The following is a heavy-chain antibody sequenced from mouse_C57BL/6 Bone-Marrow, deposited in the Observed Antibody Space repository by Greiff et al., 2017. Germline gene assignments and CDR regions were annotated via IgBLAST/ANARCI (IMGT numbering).Heavy chain of an antibody. J-gene: IGHJ3*01. V-gene: IGHV5-4*03. Sequence: EVKLVESGGGLVKPGGSLKLSCAASGFTFSSYAMSWVRQTPEKRLEWVATISDGGSYTYYPDNVKGRFTISRDNAKNNLYLQMSHLKSEDTAMYYCARGPITTVVPFAYWGQGTLVTVSA. CDR1: GFTFSSYA. CDR2: ISDGGSYT. D-gene: IGHD1-1*01. CDR3: ARGPITTVVPFAY.